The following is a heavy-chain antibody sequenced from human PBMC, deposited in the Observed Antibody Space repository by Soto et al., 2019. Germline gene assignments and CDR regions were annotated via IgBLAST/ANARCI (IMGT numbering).Heavy chain of an antibody. CDR3: AKELREDYYDSSGYYRGALDY. J-gene: IGHJ4*02. Sequence: ASGFTFSSYAMSWVRQAPGKGLEWVSAISGSGGSTYYADSVKGRFTISRDNSKNTLYLQMNSLRAEDTAVYYCAKELREDYYDSSGYYRGALDYWGQGTLVTVSS. CDR1: GFTFSSYA. CDR2: ISGSGGST. D-gene: IGHD3-22*01. V-gene: IGHV3-23*01.